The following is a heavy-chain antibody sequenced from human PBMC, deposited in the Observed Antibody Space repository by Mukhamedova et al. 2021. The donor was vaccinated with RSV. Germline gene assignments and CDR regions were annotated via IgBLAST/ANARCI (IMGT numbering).Heavy chain of an antibody. CDR2: ISTTSSYI. D-gene: IGHD4-17*01. CDR3: ARDTVTQGSDTFDI. Sequence: SISTTSSYINYADSLNGRFTISRDNAKNSLFLQMNSLRAEDTAVYYCARDTVTQGSDTFDIWGQGTMVTASS. V-gene: IGHV3-21*01. J-gene: IGHJ3*02.